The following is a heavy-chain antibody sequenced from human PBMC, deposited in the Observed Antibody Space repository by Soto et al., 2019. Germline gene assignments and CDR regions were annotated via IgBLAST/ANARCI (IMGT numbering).Heavy chain of an antibody. J-gene: IGHJ3*02. D-gene: IGHD3-22*01. V-gene: IGHV4-4*02. CDR2: IYHSGST. CDR1: GGSISSSNW. Sequence: SETLSLTCAVSGGSISSSNWWSGVRQPPGKGLEWIGEIYHSGSTNYNPSLKSRVTISVDKSKNQFSLKLSSVTAADTAVYYCARKGPVSRITMIVVHAFDIWGQGTMVT. CDR3: ARKGPVSRITMIVVHAFDI.